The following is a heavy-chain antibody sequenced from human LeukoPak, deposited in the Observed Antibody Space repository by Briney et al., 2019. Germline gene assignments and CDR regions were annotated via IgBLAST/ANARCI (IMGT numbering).Heavy chain of an antibody. Sequence: SETLSLTCTVSGGSISSSSYYWGWIRQPPGKRLEWIGSIYYSGSTYYNPSLKSRVTISVDTSKNQFSLKLSSVTAADTAVYYCAREGTVVTPGGFDYWGQGTLVTVSS. CDR3: AREGTVVTPGGFDY. V-gene: IGHV4-39*07. D-gene: IGHD4-23*01. J-gene: IGHJ4*02. CDR1: GGSISSSSYY. CDR2: IYYSGST.